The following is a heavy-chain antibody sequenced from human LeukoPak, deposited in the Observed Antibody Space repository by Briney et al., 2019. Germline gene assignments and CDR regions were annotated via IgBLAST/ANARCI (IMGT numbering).Heavy chain of an antibody. J-gene: IGHJ3*02. CDR3: ARVSPSPGYSLTSFDI. CDR1: GLTVSTNY. Sequence: GGSLRLSCAASGLTVSTNYMSWVRQAPGKGLNWVSVIYRAGPTYYADSVKGRFTISRDNSTNTLYLQMNSLRVEDTAVYYCARVSPSPGYSLTSFDIWGQGTMVTVSS. V-gene: IGHV3-53*01. D-gene: IGHD2-15*01. CDR2: IYRAGPT.